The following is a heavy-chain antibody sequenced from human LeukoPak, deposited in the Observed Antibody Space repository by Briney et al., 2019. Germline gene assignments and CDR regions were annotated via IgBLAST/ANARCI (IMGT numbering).Heavy chain of an antibody. CDR1: GGSINSYY. Sequence: SETLSLTCTVSGGSINSYYWSWIRQPPGKGLEWIGYIYYSGSTNYNPSLKSRVTISVDTSKNQFSLKVSSVTAADTAVYCCARVGVGTTLFDYWGQGTLVTVSS. CDR2: IYYSGST. V-gene: IGHV4-59*01. D-gene: IGHD1-26*01. J-gene: IGHJ4*02. CDR3: ARVGVGTTLFDY.